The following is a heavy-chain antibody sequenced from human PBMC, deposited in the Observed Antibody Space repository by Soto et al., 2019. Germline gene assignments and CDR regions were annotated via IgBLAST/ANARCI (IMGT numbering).Heavy chain of an antibody. Sequence: QAQLVQSGAEVKKPGSSVKVSCKAPGGTFSSYTISWVRQAPGQGLEWMGRIIPIPDMADYAQKFQGRVTITADTSTSTAYMELSSLRSEDTAVYYWARVRHCSGNSCHYYFHMDVWGQGTTVTVSS. CDR3: ARVRHCSGNSCHYYFHMDV. J-gene: IGHJ6*03. V-gene: IGHV1-69*02. CDR1: GGTFSSYT. CDR2: IIPIPDMA. D-gene: IGHD2-15*01.